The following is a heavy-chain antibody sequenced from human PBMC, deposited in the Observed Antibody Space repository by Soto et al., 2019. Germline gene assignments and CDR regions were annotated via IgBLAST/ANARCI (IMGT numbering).Heavy chain of an antibody. CDR2: IYYTGST. V-gene: IGHV4-39*01. CDR3: ARGYSCAYPRYLDY. J-gene: IGHJ4*02. CDR1: SGSISGCSHY. D-gene: IGHD5-18*01. Sequence: PSGTVWITCTVASGSISGCSHYWGWIRRPPGKGLELIGNIYYTGSTYYNPSLKSRVTISIDTSKNQFSLKLKSVTAADTAVFFCARGYSCAYPRYLDYWVQGTLVTVSA.